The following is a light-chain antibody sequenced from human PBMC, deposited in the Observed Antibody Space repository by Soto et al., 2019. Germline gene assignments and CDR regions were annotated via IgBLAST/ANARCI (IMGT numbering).Light chain of an antibody. V-gene: IGKV1-39*01. CDR2: AAS. CDR1: ESISRH. Sequence: DIQMTQSPSSLSASVGDRVTITCRASESISRHLNWYQQKPGKAPNLLIYAASTLQNGVPSRFSASGSRTDFTLTISSLQPEDFATYYCQQSYSTLSISFGQGTRLEIK. CDR3: QQSYSTLSIS. J-gene: IGKJ5*01.